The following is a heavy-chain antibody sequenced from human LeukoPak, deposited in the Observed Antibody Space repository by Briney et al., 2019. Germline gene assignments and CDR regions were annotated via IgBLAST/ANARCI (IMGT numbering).Heavy chain of an antibody. CDR2: ISSSGSGT. CDR3: AKGGSSWSRWDY. J-gene: IGHJ4*02. V-gene: IGHV3-23*01. CDR1: GFTFSSFA. D-gene: IGHD6-13*01. Sequence: GGSLRLSCAASGFTFSSFAMSWVRQAPGKGLEWVSTISSSGSGTYYADSVKGRFTISRDNSNNALYLQMNSPRAEDTAVYFCAKGGSSWSRWDYWGQGTLVTVSS.